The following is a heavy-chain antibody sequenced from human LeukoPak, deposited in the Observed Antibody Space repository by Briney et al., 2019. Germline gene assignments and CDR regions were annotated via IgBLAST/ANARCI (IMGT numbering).Heavy chain of an antibody. Sequence: SETLSLTCAVYGGSFGGYYWSWIRQPPGKGLEWIGEINHSGSTNYNPSLKSRVTISVDTSKNQFSLKLSSVTAADTAVYYCARWIVGATSYFDYWGQETLVTVSS. V-gene: IGHV4-34*01. CDR2: INHSGST. CDR1: GGSFGGYY. CDR3: ARWIVGATSYFDY. J-gene: IGHJ4*02. D-gene: IGHD1-26*01.